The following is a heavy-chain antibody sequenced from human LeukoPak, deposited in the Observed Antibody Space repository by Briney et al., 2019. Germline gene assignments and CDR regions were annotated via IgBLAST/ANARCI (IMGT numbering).Heavy chain of an antibody. V-gene: IGHV1-2*02. J-gene: IGHJ3*02. Sequence: HVASVKVSCKASGYTFTGYYMHWVRQAPGQGLEWMGWINPNSGGTNYAQKFQGRVTMTRDTSISTAYMELSRLRSDDTAVYYCASEGHYDFWSGPTHNAFDIWGQGTMVTVSS. D-gene: IGHD3-3*01. CDR1: GYTFTGYY. CDR2: INPNSGGT. CDR3: ASEGHYDFWSGPTHNAFDI.